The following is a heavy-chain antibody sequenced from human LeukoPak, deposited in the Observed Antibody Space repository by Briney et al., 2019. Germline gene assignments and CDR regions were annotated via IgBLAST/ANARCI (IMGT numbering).Heavy chain of an antibody. J-gene: IGHJ4*02. CDR3: ARDSSSYYFDY. Sequence: GGSLRLSCAASGFTVSSNYMSWVRQAPGKGLEWVSVIYSGGSTYYADSVKGRFTISRDNSKNTLYLQMNSLRAEDTAVYYCARDSSSYYFDYWGQGTLVTVSS. CDR2: IYSGGST. V-gene: IGHV3-66*01. CDR1: GFTVSSNY. D-gene: IGHD6-6*01.